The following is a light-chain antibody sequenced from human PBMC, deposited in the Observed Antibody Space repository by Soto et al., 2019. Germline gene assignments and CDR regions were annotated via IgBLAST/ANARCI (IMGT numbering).Light chain of an antibody. CDR1: QSISSY. Sequence: DIQMTQSPSSLSASVGDRVTITCRASQSISSYLNWYQQKPGKAPKLLIYAASSLQSGVPSRFSGSGSGTDFTLTICSLQPEDFATYYCQQSYSTPPFAFGPGTKVDIK. V-gene: IGKV1-39*01. CDR3: QQSYSTPPFA. J-gene: IGKJ3*01. CDR2: AAS.